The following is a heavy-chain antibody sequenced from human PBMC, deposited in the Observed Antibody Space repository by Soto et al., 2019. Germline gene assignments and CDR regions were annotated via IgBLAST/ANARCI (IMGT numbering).Heavy chain of an antibody. CDR2: MDPKSGNT. Sequence: QVQLVQSGAEVKKPGASVKVSCKASGYTFTSYDINWVRQATGQGLEWMGWMDPKSGNTGYVQKVQGRVTVTRNTSRSTAYMERSSLRSEDTAVYYCARGVVSGHVWGQGTTGTVAS. CDR3: ARGVVSGHV. CDR1: GYTFTSYD. D-gene: IGHD3-16*01. V-gene: IGHV1-8*01. J-gene: IGHJ6*02.